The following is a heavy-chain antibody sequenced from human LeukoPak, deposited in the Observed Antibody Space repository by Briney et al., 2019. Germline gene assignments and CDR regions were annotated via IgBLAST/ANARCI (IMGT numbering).Heavy chain of an antibody. V-gene: IGHV1-18*01. CDR1: GYTFSSYG. Sequence: GASVKVSCKASGYTFSSYGIGWVRQAPGQGLEWRGWISAYNGNTNYAQNLQGRVTMTTDTSTSTAYMELRSLRSDDTAVYYCAREAGEVTMIVVVIPSAPPWFDPWGQGTLVTVSS. D-gene: IGHD3-22*01. CDR3: AREAGEVTMIVVVIPSAPPWFDP. CDR2: ISAYNGNT. J-gene: IGHJ5*02.